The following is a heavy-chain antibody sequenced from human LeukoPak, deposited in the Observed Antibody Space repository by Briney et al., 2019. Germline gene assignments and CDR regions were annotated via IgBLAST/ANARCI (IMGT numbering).Heavy chain of an antibody. CDR2: VSFDGNHK. CDR1: GFTFGNYA. V-gene: IGHV3-30*04. D-gene: IGHD3-3*01. J-gene: IGHJ4*02. CDR3: AKSPGELWSGYYNYFDY. Sequence: PGRSLRLSCAASGFTFGNYAMHWVRQAPGKGLEWVTVVSFDGNHKFYADSVKGRFTISRDNSKNTLYLQMNSLRAEDTAVYYCAKSPGELWSGYYNYFDYWGQGTLVTVSS.